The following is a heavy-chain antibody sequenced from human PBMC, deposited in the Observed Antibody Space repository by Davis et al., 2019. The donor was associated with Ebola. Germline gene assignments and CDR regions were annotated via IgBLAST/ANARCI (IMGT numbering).Heavy chain of an antibody. CDR1: GFTFSSYA. CDR3: ASFLDINYYGSGSLFDYYYYGMDV. CDR2: ISGSGGST. V-gene: IGHV3-23*01. J-gene: IGHJ6*02. D-gene: IGHD3-10*01. Sequence: GGSLRLSCAASGFTFSSYAMSWVRQAPGKGLEWVSAISGSGGSTYYADSVKGRFTISRDNAKNSLYLQMNSLRDEDTAVYYCASFLDINYYGSGSLFDYYYYGMDVWGQGTTVTVSS.